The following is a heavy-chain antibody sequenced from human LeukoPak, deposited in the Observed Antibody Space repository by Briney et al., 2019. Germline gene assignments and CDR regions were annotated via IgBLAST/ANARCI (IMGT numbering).Heavy chain of an antibody. V-gene: IGHV3-21*05. Sequence: GGSLRLSCAASGFTFSSFAMSWVRQAPGKGLEWVAYIKSNIYYADSVKGRFTISRDNAKNLLYLQMNSLTAEDTGVYYCARDDTSSWYQEYWGQGTLVTVSS. CDR1: GFTFSSFA. J-gene: IGHJ4*02. D-gene: IGHD6-13*01. CDR2: IKSNI. CDR3: ARDDTSSWYQEY.